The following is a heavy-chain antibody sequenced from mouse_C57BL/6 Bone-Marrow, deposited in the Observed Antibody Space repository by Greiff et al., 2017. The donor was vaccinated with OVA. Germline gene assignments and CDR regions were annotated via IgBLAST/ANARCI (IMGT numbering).Heavy chain of an antibody. V-gene: IGHV1-72*01. CDR3: ARADGSRPAWFAY. CDR1: GYTFTSYW. CDR2: IDPNSGGT. D-gene: IGHD1-1*01. Sequence: QVQLQQPGAELVKPGASVKLSCKASGYTFTSYWMHWVKQRPGRGLEWSGRIDPNSGGTKYNEKFKSKATLTVDKPSSTSYMQLSSLTSEDSAVYYCARADGSRPAWFAYWGQGTLVTVSA. J-gene: IGHJ3*01.